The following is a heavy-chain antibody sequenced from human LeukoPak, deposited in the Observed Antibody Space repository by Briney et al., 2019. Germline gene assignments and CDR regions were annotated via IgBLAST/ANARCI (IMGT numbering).Heavy chain of an antibody. D-gene: IGHD5-18*01. Sequence: GGSLRLPCAASGFTFSSYSMNWVRQAPGKGLEWVSYISSSSSTIYYADSVKGRFTISRDNAKNSLYLQMNSLRAEDTAVYYCASGGYSYGPLFDYWGQGTLVTVSS. CDR3: ASGGYSYGPLFDY. CDR1: GFTFSSYS. CDR2: ISSSSSTI. V-gene: IGHV3-48*01. J-gene: IGHJ4*02.